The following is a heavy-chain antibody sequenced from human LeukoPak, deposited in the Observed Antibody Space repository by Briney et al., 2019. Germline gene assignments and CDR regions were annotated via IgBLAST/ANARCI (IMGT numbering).Heavy chain of an antibody. Sequence: GGSLRLSCVVSGLTFGNAWKSWVRQAPGKGLEWVGRIKSKNVGETTEYAAPVQGRFTISRDDSKNTVYLQMSSLKTEDTAVYYCTTGPGNSGYWGQGTLVTVSS. D-gene: IGHD4-23*01. J-gene: IGHJ4*02. CDR2: IKSKNVGETT. CDR3: TTGPGNSGY. CDR1: GLTFGNAW. V-gene: IGHV3-15*01.